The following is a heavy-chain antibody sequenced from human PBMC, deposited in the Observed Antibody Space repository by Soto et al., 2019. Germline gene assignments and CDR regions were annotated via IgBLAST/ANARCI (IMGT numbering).Heavy chain of an antibody. D-gene: IGHD2-2*01. CDR1: GYTFTGYY. Sequence: ASVKVSCKASGYTFTGYYMHWVRQAPGQGLEWMGWINPNSGGTNYAQKFQGWVTMTRDTSISTAYMELSRLRSDDTAVYYCARGGIVLVPAAAYYYYGMDVWGQGTTVTSP. CDR3: ARGGIVLVPAAAYYYYGMDV. V-gene: IGHV1-2*04. CDR2: INPNSGGT. J-gene: IGHJ6*02.